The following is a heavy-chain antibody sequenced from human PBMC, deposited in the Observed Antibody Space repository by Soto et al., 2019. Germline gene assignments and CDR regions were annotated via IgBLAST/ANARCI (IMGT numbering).Heavy chain of an antibody. CDR3: ARDRGGSSSNDYYYGMDV. CDR1: WFTVSSNY. CDR2: IYSGGST. D-gene: IGHD6-6*01. J-gene: IGHJ6*02. V-gene: IGHV3-53*01. Sequence: VGSLRLSCAASWFTVSSNYMSWVRQAPGKGLEWVSVIYSGGSTYYADSVKGRFTISRDNSKNTLYLQMNSLRAEDTAVYYCARDRGGSSSNDYYYGMDVWGQGTTVTVSS.